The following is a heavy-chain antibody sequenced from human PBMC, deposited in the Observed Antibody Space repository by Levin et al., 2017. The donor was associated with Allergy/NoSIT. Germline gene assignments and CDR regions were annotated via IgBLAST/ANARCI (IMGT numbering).Heavy chain of an antibody. Sequence: SQTLSLTCSVSGGSISSSSYYWSWIRQPPGKGLEWIGNIYHAGDTFYNPSLKSRATISVDTSKNQFSLRLSSVTAADTAIYYCARLVPGIAAAGNWGQGTLVTVSS. D-gene: IGHD6-13*01. CDR3: ARLVPGIAAAGN. CDR1: GGSISSSSYY. V-gene: IGHV4-39*01. CDR2: IYHAGDT. J-gene: IGHJ4*02.